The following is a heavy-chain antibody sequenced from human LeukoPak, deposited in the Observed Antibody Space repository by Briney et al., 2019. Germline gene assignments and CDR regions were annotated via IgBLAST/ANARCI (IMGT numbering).Heavy chain of an antibody. CDR2: IGTGGDT. V-gene: IGHV3-13*01. CDR3: ARGYNWNNGDFFGLDV. D-gene: IGHD1-20*01. J-gene: IGHJ6*02. CDR1: GFTFSNYD. Sequence: GGSLRLSCAASGFTFSNYDMEWVRQPTGRPLEWVSHIGTGGDTYYADSVRGRFTISRENAKNSLNLHMTSLRAGDTAVYYCARGYNWNNGDFFGLDVWGLGTTVTVSS.